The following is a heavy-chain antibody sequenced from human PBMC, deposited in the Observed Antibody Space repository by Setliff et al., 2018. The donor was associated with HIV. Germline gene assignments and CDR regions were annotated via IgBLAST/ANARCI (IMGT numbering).Heavy chain of an antibody. CDR3: ARSVHSLYGDYATYFDP. CDR1: RGTFSSYG. V-gene: IGHV1-69*10. J-gene: IGHJ5*02. Sequence: SVKVSCKASRGTFSSYGFNWVRQAPGQGLEWMGGIIPILGIANYAQKFKGRVTITADKSTSTAFMELTSLTPEDTAVYYCARSVHSLYGDYATYFDPWGQGTQVTVSS. D-gene: IGHD4-17*01. CDR2: IIPILGIA.